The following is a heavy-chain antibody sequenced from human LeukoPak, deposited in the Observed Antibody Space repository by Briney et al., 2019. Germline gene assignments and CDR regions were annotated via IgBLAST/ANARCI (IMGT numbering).Heavy chain of an antibody. CDR3: AKIDYGEIFDY. CDR2: MSGDGGRT. V-gene: IGHV3-43*02. Sequence: PAGSLRLSCAASGFTFNDYSMHWVRQPPGKCLEWVSLMSGDGGRTYADSVKGRFTISRDNSKNSLYLQMNSLRTEDTAWYYCAKIDYGEIFDYWGQGTLVTVSS. D-gene: IGHD4-17*01. CDR1: GFTFNDYS. J-gene: IGHJ4*02.